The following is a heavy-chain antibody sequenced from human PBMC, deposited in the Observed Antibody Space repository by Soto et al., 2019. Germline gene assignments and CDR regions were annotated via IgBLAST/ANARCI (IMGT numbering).Heavy chain of an antibody. CDR3: ARASGHHDGFDM. J-gene: IGHJ3*02. Sequence: QVQLVQSGAEVKKPGASVKVSCKASGYTFSTYTMHWVRQAPGQRFEWMGWVNAGNGDTRYSQKFQGRVTITRDTFATTGYMELSSLTSEDTAVYYCARASGHHDGFDMWGQGTKVTVSS. CDR1: GYTFSTYT. D-gene: IGHD3-10*01. CDR2: VNAGNGDT. V-gene: IGHV1-3*01.